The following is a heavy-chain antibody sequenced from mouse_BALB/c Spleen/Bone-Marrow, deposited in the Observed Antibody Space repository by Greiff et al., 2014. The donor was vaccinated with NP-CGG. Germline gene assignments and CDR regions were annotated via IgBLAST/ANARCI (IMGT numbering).Heavy chain of an antibody. CDR2: IYPGNGNT. D-gene: IGHD1-2*01. Sequence: EVQLQQSGAELVQPGASVKLSCTASGFNIEDTYMHWVKQRPEQGLEWIGRIYPGNGNTKYDQKFQGKATITADTSSNTAYLQLSSLTSEDTSVYYCAEITTAAYYVMDYWGQGTSVTVSS. CDR1: GFNIEDTY. CDR3: AEITTAAYYVMDY. V-gene: IGHV14-3*02. J-gene: IGHJ4*01.